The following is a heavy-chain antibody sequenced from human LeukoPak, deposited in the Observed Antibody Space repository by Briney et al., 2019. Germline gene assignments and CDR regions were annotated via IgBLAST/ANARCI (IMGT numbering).Heavy chain of an antibody. V-gene: IGHV4-34*01. J-gene: IGHJ4*02. CDR2: INHSGST. CDR3: ARGFRWAGLTGLYYFDY. Sequence: PSGTLSLTCAVYGGSFSGYYWSWIRQPPGKGLEWIGEINHSGSTNYNPSLKSRVTISVDTSKNQFSLKLSSVTAADTAVYYCARGFRWAGLTGLYYFDYWGQGTLVTVSS. D-gene: IGHD1-1*01. CDR1: GGSFSGYY.